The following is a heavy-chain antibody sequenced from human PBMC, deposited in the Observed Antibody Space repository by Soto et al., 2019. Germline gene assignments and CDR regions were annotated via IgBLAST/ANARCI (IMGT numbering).Heavy chain of an antibody. J-gene: IGHJ3*02. V-gene: IGHV1-8*01. Sequence: GASVKVSCKASGYTFTSYDINWVRQATGQGLEWMGWMNPNSGNTGYAQKFQGRVTMTRNTSISTAYMELSSLRSEDTAVYYCYSTLGYCSGGSCDYGDSDAFDIWGQGTMVTVSS. CDR1: GYTFTSYD. D-gene: IGHD2-15*01. CDR3: YSTLGYCSGGSCDYGDSDAFDI. CDR2: MNPNSGNT.